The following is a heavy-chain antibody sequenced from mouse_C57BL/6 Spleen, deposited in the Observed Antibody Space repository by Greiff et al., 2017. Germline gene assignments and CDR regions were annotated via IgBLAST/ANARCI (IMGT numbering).Heavy chain of an antibody. J-gene: IGHJ3*01. CDR1: GYAFTNYL. CDR3: AKGGYDYDGSFAY. Sequence: QVQLQQSGAELVRPGTSVKVSCKASGYAFTNYLIEWVKQRPGQGLEWIGVINPGSGGTNYNEKFKGKATLTADKSSSTAYMQLSSLTSEDSAVYFSAKGGYDYDGSFAYWGQETLVTVSA. D-gene: IGHD2-4*01. V-gene: IGHV1-54*01. CDR2: INPGSGGT.